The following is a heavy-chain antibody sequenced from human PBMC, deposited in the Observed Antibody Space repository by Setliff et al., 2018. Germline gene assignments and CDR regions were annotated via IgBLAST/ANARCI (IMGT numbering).Heavy chain of an antibody. CDR3: ARVTGFFYVDA. CDR2: IYTSWST. J-gene: IGHJ6*03. D-gene: IGHD3-3*01. V-gene: IGHV4-61*09. CDR1: GGSVGSDFSY. Sequence: NPSETLSLTCTVSGGSVGSDFSYWTWIRQPAGKGLEWIGQIYTSWSTNYNPSLQSRVTIXXXASKNQFPLRLTSVTAADTAVYYCARVTGFFYVDAWGKGTTVTVSS.